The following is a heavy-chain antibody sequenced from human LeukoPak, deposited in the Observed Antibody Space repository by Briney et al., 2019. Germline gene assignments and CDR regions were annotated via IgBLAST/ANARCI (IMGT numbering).Heavy chain of an antibody. V-gene: IGHV4-59*01. CDR2: IYYSGST. CDR1: GGSISCYY. D-gene: IGHD5-12*01. CDR3: ARVRVDTIIFDY. J-gene: IGHJ4*02. Sequence: PSETRSLTCTVSGGSISCYYWSWIRQPPGRGLEWIGYIYYSGSTNYNPSLKSRVTISVDTSKNQFSLKLSSVTAADKAVYYCARVRVDTIIFDYWGQGTLVTVSS.